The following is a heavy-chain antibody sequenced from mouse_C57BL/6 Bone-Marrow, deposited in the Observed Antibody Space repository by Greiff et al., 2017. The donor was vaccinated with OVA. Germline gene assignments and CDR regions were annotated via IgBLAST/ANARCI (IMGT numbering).Heavy chain of an antibody. CDR1: GFSLSTFGMG. V-gene: IGHV8-8*01. CDR2: IWWDDDK. CDR3: ARIGWLLAWFAY. J-gene: IGHJ3*01. D-gene: IGHD2-3*01. Sequence: VKLQESGPGILQPSQTLSLTCSFSGFSLSTFGMGVGRIRQPSGKGLEWLAPIWWDDDKYYNPALKSRLTISKDTSKNQVFLKIANVDTADTATYYCARIGWLLAWFAYWGQGTLVTVSA.